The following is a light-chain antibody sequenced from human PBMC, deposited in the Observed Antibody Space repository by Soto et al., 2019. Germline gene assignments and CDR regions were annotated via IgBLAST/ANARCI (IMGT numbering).Light chain of an antibody. V-gene: IGLV1-47*01. CDR3: ATWDDSLSGVV. CDR2: RDN. CDR1: SSNIGRNY. Sequence: QSVLTQPPSASGTPGQRVTISCSGSSSNIGRNYVYWYQQLSGTAPKLLIYRDNHRPSGVPDRFSGSKSGTSASLAISGLRSDDEADYYCATWDDSLSGVVFGGGTKLTVL. J-gene: IGLJ2*01.